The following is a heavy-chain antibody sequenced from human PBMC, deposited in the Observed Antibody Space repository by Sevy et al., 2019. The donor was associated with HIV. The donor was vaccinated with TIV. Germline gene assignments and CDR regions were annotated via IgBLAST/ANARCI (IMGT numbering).Heavy chain of an antibody. D-gene: IGHD3-10*01. V-gene: IGHV1-2*02. CDR3: ARSVYGSGTYLNDY. CDR2: INPNGGGT. J-gene: IGHJ4*02. CDR1: GYYFTGYY. Sequence: ASVKVSCKASGYYFTGYYVHWVRQAPGQGLEWMGWINPNGGGTNIGQKFHGRVTMRRDTSITTAYMELIRLRSNDTGVYYCARSVYGSGTYLNDYWGQGTLVTVSS.